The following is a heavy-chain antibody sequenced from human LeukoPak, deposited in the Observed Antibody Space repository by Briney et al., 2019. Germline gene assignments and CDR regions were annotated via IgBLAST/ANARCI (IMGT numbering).Heavy chain of an antibody. CDR1: GYSFTNYF. V-gene: IGHV1-46*01. CDR2: IDPSGDTA. J-gene: IGHJ4*02. D-gene: IGHD3-10*01. CDR3: VRAAGDQHFDS. Sequence: ASVKVSCKASGYSFTNYFMHWVRQAPGQGLEWMGIIDPSGDTAAYAQKFQGRLTMTRDTSTSTLYMELSSLRSEDTAFYYCVRAAGDQHFDSWGQGTLVTVSS.